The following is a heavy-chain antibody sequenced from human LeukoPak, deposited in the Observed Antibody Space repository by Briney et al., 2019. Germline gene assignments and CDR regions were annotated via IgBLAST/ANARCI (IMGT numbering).Heavy chain of an antibody. J-gene: IGHJ5*02. V-gene: IGHV4-31*03. CDR2: IYDSGST. CDR3: ARAPLWDYYGSGSYYNPSWFDP. D-gene: IGHD3-10*01. CDR1: GGSISSGGHP. Sequence: SQTLSLTCIVSGGSISSGGHPWSWIRQSPGKGLEWIGYIYDSGSTYYNPSLKSRVTISVDTSKNQFSLRLSSVTAADTAVYYCARAPLWDYYGSGSYYNPSWFDPWGQGTLVTVSS.